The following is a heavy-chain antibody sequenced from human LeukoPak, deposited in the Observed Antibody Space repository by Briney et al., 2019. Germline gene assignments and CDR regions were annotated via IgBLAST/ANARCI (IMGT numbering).Heavy chain of an antibody. V-gene: IGHV4-34*01. CDR3: ARGGYSGYRSRFDY. D-gene: IGHD5-12*01. Sequence: SETLSLTCAVHGVPFSGYSWNWIRQPPGMGLEWIGEVNHSGSTNYNPSLKSRVTISVDTAKNQFSLKLSSVTAADTSVYYCARGGYSGYRSRFDYWGQGTLVTVSS. CDR2: VNHSGST. CDR1: GVPFSGYS. J-gene: IGHJ4*02.